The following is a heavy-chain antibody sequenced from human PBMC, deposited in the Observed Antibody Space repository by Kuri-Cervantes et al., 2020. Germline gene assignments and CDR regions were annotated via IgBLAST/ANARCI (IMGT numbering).Heavy chain of an antibody. CDR3: ARDGRGQQYYYGMDV. D-gene: IGHD6-13*01. CDR1: GFTFSIYK. V-gene: IGHV3-21*01. Sequence: GGSLRLSCAASGFTFSIYKMSWVRQAPGKGLEWVSSISGSSSYIYYADSVKGRFTISRDNVKSSLYLQMNSLRAEDTAVYYCARDGRGQQYYYGMDVWGQGTTVTVSS. CDR2: ISGSSSYI. J-gene: IGHJ6*02.